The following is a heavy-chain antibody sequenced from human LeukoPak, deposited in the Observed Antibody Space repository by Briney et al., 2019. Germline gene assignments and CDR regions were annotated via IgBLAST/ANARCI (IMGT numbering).Heavy chain of an antibody. Sequence: SETLSLTCTVSGGSLSSSSYYWGWLRQPPGTGLEWLGSIHYSGSTYYNPSLKSRVTIPVDTSKNQFSLKLSSVTAADTAVYYCARGWVVPVFDYWGQGTLVTVSS. D-gene: IGHD2-2*01. CDR1: GGSLSSSSYY. CDR3: ARGWVVPVFDY. CDR2: IHYSGST. V-gene: IGHV4-39*01. J-gene: IGHJ4*02.